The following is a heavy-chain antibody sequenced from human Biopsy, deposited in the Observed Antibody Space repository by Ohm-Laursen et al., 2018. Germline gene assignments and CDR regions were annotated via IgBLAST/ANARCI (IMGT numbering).Heavy chain of an antibody. CDR2: INHSGST. V-gene: IGHV4-38-2*01. CDR3: ARGRLRAVARFDY. D-gene: IGHD6-19*01. CDR1: GYSISTGYY. Sequence: SETLSLTCAVSGYSISTGYYWGWIRQPPGKGLEWIGEINHSGSTNYNPSLKSRVTISVDTSKNQFSLKLSSVTAADTAVYYCARGRLRAVARFDYWGQGTLVTVSS. J-gene: IGHJ4*02.